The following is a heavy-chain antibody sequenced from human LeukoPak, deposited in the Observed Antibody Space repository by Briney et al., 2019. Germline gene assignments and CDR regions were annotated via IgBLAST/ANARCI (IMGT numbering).Heavy chain of an antibody. CDR2: IYYSGST. CDR1: GGSISSSSYY. Sequence: SETLSLTWTVSGGSISSSSYYWGWIRQPPGKGLEWIGSIYYSGSTYYNPSLKSRVTISVDTSKNQFSLKLSSVTAADTAVYYCAREVAARLDYWGQGTLVTVSS. J-gene: IGHJ4*02. D-gene: IGHD6-6*01. V-gene: IGHV4-39*02. CDR3: AREVAARLDY.